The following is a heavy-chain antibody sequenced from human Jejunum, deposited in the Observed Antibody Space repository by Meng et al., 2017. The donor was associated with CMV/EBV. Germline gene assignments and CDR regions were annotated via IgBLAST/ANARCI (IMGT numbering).Heavy chain of an antibody. V-gene: IGHV3-74*01. Sequence: CGPSGFPFSSYGMGWVRQAPGKGLVWVSRINSDGSSTTYADPVKGRFTFSRDNAKNTLYLQMNSLRAEDTAVYYCARANNHAMDVWGQGTTVTVSS. CDR3: ARANNHAMDV. CDR2: INSDGSST. D-gene: IGHD1/OR15-1a*01. CDR1: GFPFSSYG. J-gene: IGHJ6*02.